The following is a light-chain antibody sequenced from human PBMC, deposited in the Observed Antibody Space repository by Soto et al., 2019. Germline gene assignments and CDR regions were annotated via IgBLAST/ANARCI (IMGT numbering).Light chain of an antibody. J-gene: IGKJ1*01. CDR2: KAS. Sequence: DIQMTQSPSTLSASVGDRVTITCRASQSISSWVAWYQQKPGKAPKLLIYKASSVDSGVPSRFSGSGSGTEFTLPIRRLQPYDLAHYFCQQYDSYPRTFRQGTKVEIK. CDR3: QQYDSYPRT. CDR1: QSISSW. V-gene: IGKV1-5*03.